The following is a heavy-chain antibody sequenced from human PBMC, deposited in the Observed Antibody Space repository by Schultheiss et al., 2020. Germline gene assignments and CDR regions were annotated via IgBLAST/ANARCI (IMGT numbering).Heavy chain of an antibody. CDR2: IKCDGSEK. J-gene: IGHJ6*02. CDR1: GFTFSSSW. D-gene: IGHD2-21*01. CDR3: ARVRGGEHYYYGMDV. V-gene: IGHV3-52*01. Sequence: GGSLRLSCAASGFTFSSSWMHWVCQAPEKGLEWVADIKCDGSEKYYVDSVKGRFTISRDYSENTLYLQMNSLRAEDTAVYYCARVRGGEHYYYGMDVWGQGTTVTVSS.